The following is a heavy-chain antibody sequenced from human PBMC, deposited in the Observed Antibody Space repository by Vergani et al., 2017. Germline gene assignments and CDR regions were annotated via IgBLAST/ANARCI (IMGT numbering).Heavy chain of an antibody. Sequence: EVQVVESGGGLIKPGGSLRLSCVVSGITFKNAWINGVRQAPGKGLEWIGRIRRKNDGGTADYAAPLKGRFTISRDDSKDSAFLLVNNLKTEDTAVYFCYTDYHDYWGQGTLVTVSS. V-gene: IGHV3-15*01. CDR1: GITFKNAW. CDR3: YTDYHDY. CDR2: IRRKNDGGTA. D-gene: IGHD2-2*02. J-gene: IGHJ4*02.